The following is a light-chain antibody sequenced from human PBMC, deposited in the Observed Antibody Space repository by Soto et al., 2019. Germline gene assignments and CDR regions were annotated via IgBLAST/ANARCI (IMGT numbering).Light chain of an antibody. V-gene: IGKV4-1*01. CDR2: WTS. CDR1: QNILYSPNNKNA. J-gene: IGKJ4*01. CDR3: QQFYTTTN. Sequence: DIVMTQSPDSLAVSLGERATINCKSSQNILYSPNNKNALVWYQQKPGQPPKLLISWTSTRESGVPDRFSGSGSGTDFSLTISSLQAEDVAVYYCQQFYTTTNFGGGTKVEIK.